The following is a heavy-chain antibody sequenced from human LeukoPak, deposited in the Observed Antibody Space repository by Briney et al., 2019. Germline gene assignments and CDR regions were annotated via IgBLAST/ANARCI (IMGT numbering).Heavy chain of an antibody. CDR3: ARDYYDSSGYCGHYFDY. V-gene: IGHV1-46*01. D-gene: IGHD3-22*01. J-gene: IGHJ4*02. Sequence: ASVKVSCKASGYTFTSHYMHWVRQAPGQGLEWMGIINPSGGSTSYAQKFQDRVTMTRDTSTTTDYMELSSPRSEDTVVYYCARDYYDSSGYCGHYFDYWGQGTVVTVSS. CDR2: INPSGGST. CDR1: GYTFTSHY.